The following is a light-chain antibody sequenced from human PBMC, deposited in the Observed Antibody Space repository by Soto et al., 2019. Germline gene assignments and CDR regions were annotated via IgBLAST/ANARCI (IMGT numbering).Light chain of an antibody. Sequence: EIVLTQSPDTLSSSPGERLTLSCRASQSVRNNYLAWYQQKPGQAPRLIIYGASNRATGIPDRFSGSGSGTDFTLTITRVEPEDFAVYYCQQRSNWSITFGQGTRLEMK. CDR2: GAS. CDR3: QQRSNWSIT. J-gene: IGKJ5*01. V-gene: IGKV3D-20*02. CDR1: QSVRNNY.